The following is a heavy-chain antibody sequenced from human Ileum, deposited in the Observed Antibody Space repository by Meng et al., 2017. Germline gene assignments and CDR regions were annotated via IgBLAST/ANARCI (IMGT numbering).Heavy chain of an antibody. Sequence: SEPGLVRPSQTLSLICTVSGGSVSTSDYQWGWIRQPPGKGLEWIGYAGTNYNPSLKSRVTISVDTSKRQFSLKLTSVTAADTAVYYCARDHWGSLDYWGQGILVTVSS. D-gene: IGHD7-27*01. CDR1: GGSVSTSDYQ. V-gene: IGHV4-61*08. CDR2: AGT. CDR3: ARDHWGSLDY. J-gene: IGHJ4*02.